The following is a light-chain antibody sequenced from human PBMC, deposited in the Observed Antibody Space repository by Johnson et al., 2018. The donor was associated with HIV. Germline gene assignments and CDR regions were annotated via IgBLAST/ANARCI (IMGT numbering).Light chain of an antibody. J-gene: IGLJ1*01. CDR2: ENN. CDR3: GTWDSSLSAYV. V-gene: IGLV1-51*02. CDR1: SCDIGKNF. Sequence: QSVLTQPPSVSAAPGQKVTISCSGNSCDIGKNFVACHQQLPGTAPKLLIYENNKRPSGIPDRFSGSKSGTSATLGITGLQTGDEADYYCGTWDSSLSAYVFGTGTKVTVL.